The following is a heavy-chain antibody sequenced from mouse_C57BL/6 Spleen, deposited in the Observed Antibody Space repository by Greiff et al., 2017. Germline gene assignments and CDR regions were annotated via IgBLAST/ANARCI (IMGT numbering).Heavy chain of an antibody. CDR3: ARDNWFAY. Sequence: QVQLQQPGAELVRPGSSVKLSCKASGYTFTSYWMDWVKQRPGQGLEWIGNIYPSDSETHYTQKFKDKATLTVDKSSSTAYMQLSSLTSEDSAVYYCARDNWFAYWGQGTLVTVSA. V-gene: IGHV1-61*01. CDR2: IYPSDSET. CDR1: GYTFTSYW. J-gene: IGHJ3*01.